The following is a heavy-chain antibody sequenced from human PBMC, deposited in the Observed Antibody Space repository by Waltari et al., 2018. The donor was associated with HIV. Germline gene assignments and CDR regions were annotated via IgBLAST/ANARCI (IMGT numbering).Heavy chain of an antibody. V-gene: IGHV1-18*01. CDR3: ARVQYDFWSAPRTDDAFDI. CDR1: GYTFTSYG. J-gene: IGHJ3*02. CDR2: VSAYNGNT. Sequence: QVQLVQSGAEVKKPGASVKVSCKASGYTFTSYGISWVRQAPGQGLEWMGWVSAYNGNTNYAQKLQGRVTMTTDTSTSTAYMELRSLRSDDTAVYYCARVQYDFWSAPRTDDAFDIWGQGTMVTVSS. D-gene: IGHD3-3*01.